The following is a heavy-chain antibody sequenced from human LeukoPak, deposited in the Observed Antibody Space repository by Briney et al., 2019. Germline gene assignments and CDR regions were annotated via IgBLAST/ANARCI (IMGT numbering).Heavy chain of an antibody. CDR1: GFTVSTNS. Sequence: GGSLRLSCTVSGFTVSTNSMSWVRQAPGKGLEWVSFIYSDNTHYSDSVKGRFTISRDNSKNTLYLQMNSLRAEDTAVYYCAKLLNDYGDYYFDYWGQGTLVTVSS. V-gene: IGHV3-53*01. CDR2: IYSDNT. CDR3: AKLLNDYGDYYFDY. D-gene: IGHD4-17*01. J-gene: IGHJ4*02.